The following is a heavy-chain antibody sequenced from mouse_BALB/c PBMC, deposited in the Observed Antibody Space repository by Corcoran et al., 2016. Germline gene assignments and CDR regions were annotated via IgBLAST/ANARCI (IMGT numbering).Heavy chain of an antibody. D-gene: IGHD1-1*01. CDR3: ARLYPGRAMDY. J-gene: IGHJ4*01. Sequence: EVQLQQSGPELVKPGASVKMSCKASGYTFTSYVMHWVKQKPGQGLEWIGYINPYNDGTKYNEKFKGKATLTSDKSSSTAYMELSSLTAEDSAVYDCARLYPGRAMDYWGQGTSVTVSS. CDR2: INPYNDGT. V-gene: IGHV1S136*01. CDR1: GYTFTSYV.